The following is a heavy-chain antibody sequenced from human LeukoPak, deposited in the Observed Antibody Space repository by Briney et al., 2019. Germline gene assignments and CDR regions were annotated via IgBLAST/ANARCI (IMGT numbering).Heavy chain of an antibody. J-gene: IGHJ5*02. V-gene: IGHV4-31*03. CDR1: GGSITSGGYY. CDR2: IYYSGST. CDR3: ARETDYYDSGGYYLQWFDP. D-gene: IGHD3-22*01. Sequence: SQTLSLTCTVSGGSITSGGYYWSWIRQHPGKGLEWIGYIYYSGSTSYNPSLKSRVTIPLDTSKNQFSLKLSSVTAADTAVYYCARETDYYDSGGYYLQWFDPWGQGTLVTVSS.